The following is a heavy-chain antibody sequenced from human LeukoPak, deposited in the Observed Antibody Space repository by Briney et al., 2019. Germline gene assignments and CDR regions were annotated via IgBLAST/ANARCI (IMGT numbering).Heavy chain of an antibody. CDR3: AKDLSGSGNCYDY. CDR1: GFTFSSYV. V-gene: IGHV3-23*01. J-gene: IGHJ4*02. Sequence: PGGSLRLSCSASGFTFSSYVMTWVRQAPGKGLVWVSTISGSGGSTYYADSVKGRFTISRDNSKNTLYLQMNSLRAEDTAVYYCAKDLSGSGNCYDYWGQGTLATVSS. CDR2: ISGSGGST. D-gene: IGHD2-15*01.